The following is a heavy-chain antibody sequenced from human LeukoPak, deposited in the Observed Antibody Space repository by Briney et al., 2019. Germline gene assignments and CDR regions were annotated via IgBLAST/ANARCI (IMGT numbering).Heavy chain of an antibody. Sequence: GASVKVSCKPSGYTFSDHYMHWVRQAPGQGLEWMAWINPKNGGATYAPKFQGRVTLTRDTSISTAYMELSRLGSDDTAVYYCARDRGTVTFLYWGQGTLVTVSS. V-gene: IGHV1-2*02. J-gene: IGHJ4*02. CDR2: INPKNGGA. CDR1: GYTFSDHY. D-gene: IGHD4-17*01. CDR3: ARDRGTVTFLY.